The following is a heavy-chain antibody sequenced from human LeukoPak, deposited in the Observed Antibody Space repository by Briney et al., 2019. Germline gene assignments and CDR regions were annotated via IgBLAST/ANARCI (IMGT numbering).Heavy chain of an antibody. CDR3: ARRSIFYYFDY. J-gene: IGHJ4*02. Sequence: PSETLSLTCTVSGGSISSYYWSWIRQPPGKGLEWIGYIYYSGSTNYNPSLKSRVTISVDTSKNQFSLKLSSVTAADTAVYYYARRSIFYYFDYWGQGTLVTVSS. CDR1: GGSISSYY. V-gene: IGHV4-59*08. D-gene: IGHD3-9*01. CDR2: IYYSGST.